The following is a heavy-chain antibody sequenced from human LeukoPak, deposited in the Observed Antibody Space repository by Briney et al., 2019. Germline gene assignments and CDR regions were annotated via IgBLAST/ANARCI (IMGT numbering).Heavy chain of an antibody. J-gene: IGHJ4*02. CDR3: ARDPTSLVLRYFDWLLDVFDY. Sequence: ASVKVSCKASGYTFTGYYMHWVRQAPGQGLEWMGWINPNSGGTNYAQKFQGRVTMTRDTSISTAYMELSRLRSDDTAVYYCARDPTSLVLRYFDWLLDVFDYWGQGTLVTVSS. CDR2: INPNSGGT. V-gene: IGHV1-2*02. CDR1: GYTFTGYY. D-gene: IGHD3-9*01.